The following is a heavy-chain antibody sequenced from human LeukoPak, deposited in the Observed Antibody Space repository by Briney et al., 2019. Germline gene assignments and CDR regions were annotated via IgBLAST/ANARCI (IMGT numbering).Heavy chain of an antibody. CDR1: GYTFTSYD. D-gene: IGHD5-24*01. V-gene: IGHV1-2*02. J-gene: IGHJ4*02. CDR2: INPNSGGT. Sequence: ASVKVSCKASGYTFTSYDINWVRQATGQGLEWMGWINPNSGGTNYAQKFQGRVTMTRDTSISTAYMELSRLRSDDTAVYYCARSMDGYNAGGDYWGQGTLVTVSS. CDR3: ARSMDGYNAGGDY.